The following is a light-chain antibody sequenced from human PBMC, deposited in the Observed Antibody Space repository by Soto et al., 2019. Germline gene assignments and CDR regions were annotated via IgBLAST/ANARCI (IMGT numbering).Light chain of an antibody. CDR1: QDISNH. CDR3: QQYETFSGT. J-gene: IGKJ1*01. V-gene: IGKV1-5*01. CDR2: DAS. Sequence: DIQITQSPSSLSSSVLERFTITCQASQDISNHLNWYQQKPGEAPKLLIYDASALPRGVPSRFSGSGSGTKFTLTIASLQPDDFATYYCQQYETFSGTFGPGTKVDIK.